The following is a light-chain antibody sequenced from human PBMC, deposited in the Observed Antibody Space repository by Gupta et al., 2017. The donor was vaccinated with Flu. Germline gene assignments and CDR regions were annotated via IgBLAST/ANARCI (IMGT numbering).Light chain of an antibody. Sequence: EIVLTQSPATRSLSPGERATLSCRASQSVSNYLAWYQQKPGQAPRLLIYDTSNRATDIPARFSGSGSGTDFTLSISSLEPEDVGIYYCQERTNWAWTFGQGTKVEI. J-gene: IGKJ1*01. V-gene: IGKV3-11*01. CDR2: DTS. CDR3: QERTNWAWT. CDR1: QSVSNY.